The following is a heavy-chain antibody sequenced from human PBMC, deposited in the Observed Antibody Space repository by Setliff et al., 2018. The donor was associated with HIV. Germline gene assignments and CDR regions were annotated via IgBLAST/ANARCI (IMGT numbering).Heavy chain of an antibody. Sequence: ASETLSLTCTVSDDPINSFYWSWIRQPPGKGLECIGYIYTSGSTNYNPSLKSRVTISVDTSKNQFSLKLSSVTAADTAVYYCARGTGSYGSDYWGQGTLVTVSS. CDR1: DDPINSFY. V-gene: IGHV4-4*09. CDR3: ARGTGSYGSDY. CDR2: IYTSGST. D-gene: IGHD5-18*01. J-gene: IGHJ4*02.